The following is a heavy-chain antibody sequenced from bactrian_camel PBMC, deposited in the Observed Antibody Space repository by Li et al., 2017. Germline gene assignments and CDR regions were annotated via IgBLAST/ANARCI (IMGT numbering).Heavy chain of an antibody. D-gene: IGHD4*01. Sequence: VQLVESGGGSVEAGGSLILSCTFSGLTYTRHCMAWFRQRPGQEREGVAAIYTGGGSTYYADSVKGRFTRSQDKAKNTVYLQMNNLKPEDTAVYYCAADLIGSIPTTCPDPSQYNYWGQGTQVTVS. CDR2: IYTGGGST. V-gene: IGHV3S40*01. J-gene: IGHJ4*01. CDR3: AADLIGSIPTTCPDPSQYNY. CDR1: GLTYTRHC.